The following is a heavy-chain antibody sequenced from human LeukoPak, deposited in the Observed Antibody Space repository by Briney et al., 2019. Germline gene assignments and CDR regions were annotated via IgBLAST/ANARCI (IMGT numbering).Heavy chain of an antibody. CDR2: ISGSDGTT. V-gene: IGHV3-23*01. D-gene: IGHD3-10*01. CDR3: AKGFYNSGTSLSALDD. J-gene: IGHJ4*02. Sequence: GGSLRLSCAASGFTFSSYPMSWVRQASGKGLEWVSDISGSDGTTKYADSVKGRFTISRDNSKNTLSLQMNSLRAEDTAVYYCAKGFYNSGTSLSALDDWGQGTLVTVSS. CDR1: GFTFSSYP.